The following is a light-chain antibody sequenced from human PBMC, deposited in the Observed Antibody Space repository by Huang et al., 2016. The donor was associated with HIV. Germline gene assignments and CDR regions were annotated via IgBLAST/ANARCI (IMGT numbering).Light chain of an antibody. Sequence: PGERATLSCRASQSVRSYLAWYQQKPGQAPRVLIYGASKRATGIPARFSGAGSGTDFTLTISSLQSEDFALYYCQQYNNWPPITFGQGTRLEIK. CDR2: GAS. V-gene: IGKV3D-15*01. J-gene: IGKJ5*01. CDR1: QSVRSY. CDR3: QQYNNWPPIT.